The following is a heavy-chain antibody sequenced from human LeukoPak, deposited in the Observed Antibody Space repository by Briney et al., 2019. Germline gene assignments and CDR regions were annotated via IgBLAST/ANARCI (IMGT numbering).Heavy chain of an antibody. CDR2: IYYSGTT. V-gene: IGHV4-59*01. Sequence: SSETLSLTCTVSGASISSDYWTWIRQPPGMGLEWIGYIYYSGTTNYNASLKSGVTMSVDTSRNQFSLELPSVTTADSAVYYCARYLRQPGTFYLDHWGQGTLVTVSS. J-gene: IGHJ4*02. CDR3: ARYLRQPGTFYLDH. D-gene: IGHD3-16*01. CDR1: GASISSDY.